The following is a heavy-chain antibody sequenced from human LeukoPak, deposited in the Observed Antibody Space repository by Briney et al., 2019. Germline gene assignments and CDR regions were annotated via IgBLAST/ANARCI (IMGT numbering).Heavy chain of an antibody. Sequence: PGGSLILSCAASGFTFSSYEMNWVRQAPGKGLEWVSYISSSGSTIYYADSVKGRFTISRDNAKNSLYLQMNSLRAEDTAVYYCARDWDYGAFDYWGQGTLVTVSS. D-gene: IGHD4-17*01. V-gene: IGHV3-48*03. CDR2: ISSSGSTI. CDR1: GFTFSSYE. J-gene: IGHJ4*02. CDR3: ARDWDYGAFDY.